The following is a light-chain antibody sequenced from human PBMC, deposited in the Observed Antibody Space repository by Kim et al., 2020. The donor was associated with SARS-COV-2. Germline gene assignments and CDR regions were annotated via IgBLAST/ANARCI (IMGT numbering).Light chain of an antibody. CDR1: NGYNNYI. CDR3: AADHGDRDGQFFVWV. J-gene: IGLJ3*02. CDR2: VDTGGLVG. V-gene: IGLV9-49*01. Sequence: QPVLTQPPSASASLGASVTLTCTLNNGYNNYIVDWFQQRPGKGPQFVMRVDTGGLVGSKGDGVPDRFSVSGSGLNRDLTINNIQEDDEADYHCAADHGDRDGQFFVWVFGGGTRLTVL.